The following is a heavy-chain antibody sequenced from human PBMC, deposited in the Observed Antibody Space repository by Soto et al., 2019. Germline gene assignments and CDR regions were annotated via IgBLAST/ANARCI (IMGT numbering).Heavy chain of an antibody. CDR2: ISGSGGST. Sequence: EVQLLESGGGLVQPGGSLRLSCAASGFTFSSYAMSWVRQAPGKGLEWVSAISGSGGSTYYADSVKGRFTISRYNSKNRLYLQMDSLIAEDTVVYYCAKFGLGVELRAMVYYYYYMDVWGKGTTVTVSS. CDR1: GFTFSSYA. V-gene: IGHV3-23*01. D-gene: IGHD1-7*01. CDR3: AKFGLGVELRAMVYYYYYMDV. J-gene: IGHJ6*03.